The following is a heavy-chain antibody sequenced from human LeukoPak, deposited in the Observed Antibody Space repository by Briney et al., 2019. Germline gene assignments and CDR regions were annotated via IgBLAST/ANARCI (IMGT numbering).Heavy chain of an antibody. J-gene: IGHJ4*02. CDR2: IYPGDSDT. Sequence: GESLKISCKGSGYSFTSYWIGWVRQMPGKGLEWMGIIYPGDSDTRYSPSFQGQVTISADKSISTAYLQWSSLKASDTAMYYCARSSPHCSSTSCPLDYWGQGTLVTVSS. D-gene: IGHD2-2*01. CDR3: ARSSPHCSSTSCPLDY. CDR1: GYSFTSYW. V-gene: IGHV5-51*01.